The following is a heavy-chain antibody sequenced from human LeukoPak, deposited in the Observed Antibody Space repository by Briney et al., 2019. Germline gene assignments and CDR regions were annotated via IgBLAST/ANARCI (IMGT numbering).Heavy chain of an antibody. V-gene: IGHV3-21*01. CDR3: ARGDIVVVPADINFDY. J-gene: IGHJ4*02. CDR1: GFTFSSYS. CDR2: ISSSSSYI. D-gene: IGHD2-2*01. Sequence: GGSLRLSCAASGFTFSSYSMNWVRQAPGKGLEWVSSISSSSSYIYYADSVKGRFTISRDNAKNSLYLQMNSLRAEDTAVYYCARGDIVVVPADINFDYWGQGTLVTVSS.